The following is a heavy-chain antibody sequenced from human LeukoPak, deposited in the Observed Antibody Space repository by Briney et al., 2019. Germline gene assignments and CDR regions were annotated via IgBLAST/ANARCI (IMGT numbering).Heavy chain of an antibody. CDR3: ARRGSSGYYYDVDY. D-gene: IGHD3-22*01. V-gene: IGHV4-39*01. CDR2: IYYSGST. Sequence: SETLSLTCTVSGGSISSSSYYWGWIRQPPGKGLEWIGSIYYSGSTYYNPSLKSRVTISVDTSKNQFFLKLSSVTAADTAVYYCARRGSSGYYYDVDYWGQGTLVTVSS. CDR1: GGSISSSSYY. J-gene: IGHJ4*02.